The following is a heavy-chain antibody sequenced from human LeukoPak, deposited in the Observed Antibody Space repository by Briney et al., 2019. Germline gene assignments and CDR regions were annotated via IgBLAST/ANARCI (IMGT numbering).Heavy chain of an antibody. CDR3: ARAGDRDY. J-gene: IGHJ4*02. V-gene: IGHV3-48*04. CDR1: GFTFSSYS. Sequence: GGSLRLSCAASGFTFSSYSMNWVRQAPGKGLEWVSYISSSSSTIYYADSVKGRFTISRDNAKNSLYLQMNSLRAEDTAVYYCARAGDRDYWGQGTLVTVSS. D-gene: IGHD7-27*01. CDR2: ISSSSSTI.